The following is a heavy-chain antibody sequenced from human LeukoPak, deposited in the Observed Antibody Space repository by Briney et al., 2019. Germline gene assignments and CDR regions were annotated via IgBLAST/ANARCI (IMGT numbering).Heavy chain of an antibody. CDR2: IKQDGSEK. V-gene: IGHV3-7*03. D-gene: IGHD3-10*01. Sequence: PGGSLRLSCAVSGFTFSSYWMSWVRQAPGKGLEWVANIKQDGSEKYYVDSVKGRFTISRDNAKNSLYLQMNSLRAEDTAVYYCARGGKEVRGVVYYYCYMDVWGKGTTVTISS. CDR1: GFTFSSYW. CDR3: ARGGKEVRGVVYYYCYMDV. J-gene: IGHJ6*03.